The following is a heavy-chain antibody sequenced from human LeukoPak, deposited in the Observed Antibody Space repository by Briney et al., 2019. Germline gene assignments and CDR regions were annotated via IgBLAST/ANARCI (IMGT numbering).Heavy chain of an antibody. CDR1: GFTFSSYS. CDR2: ISSSSSYI. D-gene: IGHD6-13*01. CDR3: ARETYSSSWSYYFDY. Sequence: GGSLRLSCAAPGFTFSSYSMNWVRQAPGKGLEWVSSISSSSSYIYYADSVKGRFTIPRDNAKNSLYLQMNSLRAEDTAVYYCARETYSSSWSYYFDYWGQGTLVTVSS. V-gene: IGHV3-21*01. J-gene: IGHJ4*02.